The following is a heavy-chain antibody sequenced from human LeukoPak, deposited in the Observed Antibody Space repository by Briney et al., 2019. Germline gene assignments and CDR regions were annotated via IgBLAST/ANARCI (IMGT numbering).Heavy chain of an antibody. CDR3: ARRAQYYYGSGSYPPSY. CDR1: GGSFSGYY. V-gene: IGHV4-34*01. D-gene: IGHD3-10*01. J-gene: IGHJ4*02. Sequence: KSSETLSLTCAVYGGSFSGYYWSWIRQPPGKGLEWIGEINHSGSTNYNPSLKSRVTISVDTSKNQFSLKLSSVTAADTAVYYCARRAQYYYGSGSYPPSYWGQGTLVTVSS. CDR2: INHSGST.